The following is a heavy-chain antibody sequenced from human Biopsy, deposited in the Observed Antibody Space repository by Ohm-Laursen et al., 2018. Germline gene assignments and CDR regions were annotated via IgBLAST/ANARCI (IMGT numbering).Heavy chain of an antibody. V-gene: IGHV4-59*01. CDR3: ARDRGYYSDRTVPGYFDL. J-gene: IGHJ2*01. CDR2: VYYTGST. D-gene: IGHD3-22*01. Sequence: SETLSLTCTVSGDSISSYYWSWIRQPPGKGLQRIGYVYYTGSTDYNPSLQSRVTISVDTSKNHFSLRLRSVTPADTAIYYCARDRGYYSDRTVPGYFDLWGRNTLVTVSS. CDR1: GDSISSYY.